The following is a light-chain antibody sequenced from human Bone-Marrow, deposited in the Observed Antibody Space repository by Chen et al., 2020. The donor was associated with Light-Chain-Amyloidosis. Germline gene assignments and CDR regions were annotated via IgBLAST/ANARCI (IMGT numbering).Light chain of an antibody. CDR3: QVWDRSSDRPV. CDR2: DDS. V-gene: IGLV3-21*02. Sequence: SYVLTQPSSVSVAPGQTATIACGGNNIGSTSVHWYQQTPGQAPLLVFYDDSDRPSGIPERLSGSNSGHTATLTISRVEAGDEADYYCQVWDRSSDRPVFGGGTKLTVL. CDR1: NIGSTS. J-gene: IGLJ3*02.